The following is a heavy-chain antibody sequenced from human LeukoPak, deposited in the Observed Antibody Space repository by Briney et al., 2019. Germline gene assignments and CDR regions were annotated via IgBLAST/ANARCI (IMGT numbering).Heavy chain of an antibody. J-gene: IGHJ4*02. CDR1: GFTFSSYW. CDR3: ASGYSSDYGGNAY. V-gene: IGHV3-74*01. D-gene: IGHD4-23*01. Sequence: GGSLRLSCAASGFTFSSYWMHWVRHAPGKGLVWVSRINSDESTINYADSVRGRFTISRDNAENTLYLQMNSLRAEDTAVYYCASGYSSDYGGNAYWGQGTLVTVSS. CDR2: INSDESTI.